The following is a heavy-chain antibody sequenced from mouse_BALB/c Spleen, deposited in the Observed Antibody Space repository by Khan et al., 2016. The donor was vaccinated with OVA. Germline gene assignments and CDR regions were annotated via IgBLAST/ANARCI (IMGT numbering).Heavy chain of an antibody. CDR3: ARRNYYGYYFDY. V-gene: IGHV3-2*02. D-gene: IGHD1-1*01. CDR2: ISYSGVT. CDR1: GYSITSGYA. J-gene: IGHJ2*01. Sequence: FQLQESGPGLVKPSQSLSLTCTVTGYSITSGYAWNWIRQFPGNKLDWMGYISYSGVTSYTPSLKSRIPITRDTSKNQFFLQLTSVTTEDTATDYCARRNYYGYYFDYWGQGTTLTVSS.